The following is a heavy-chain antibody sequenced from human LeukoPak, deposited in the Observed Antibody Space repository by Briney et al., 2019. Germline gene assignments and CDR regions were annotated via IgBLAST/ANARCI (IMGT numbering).Heavy chain of an antibody. D-gene: IGHD2-15*01. CDR3: AKERLRYCSGGSCYVLDY. Sequence: GGSLRLSCAASGFTFSSHWMSWVRQAPGKGLEWVANIKPDGSEKYFVDSVKGRFTISRDNSKNTLYLQMNSLRAEDTAVYYCAKERLRYCSGGSCYVLDYWGQGTLVTVSS. CDR2: IKPDGSEK. J-gene: IGHJ4*02. V-gene: IGHV3-7*01. CDR1: GFTFSSHW.